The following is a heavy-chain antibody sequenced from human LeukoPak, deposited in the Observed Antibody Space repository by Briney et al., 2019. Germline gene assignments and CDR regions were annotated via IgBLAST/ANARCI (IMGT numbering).Heavy chain of an antibody. D-gene: IGHD3-22*01. CDR1: GYSISSGYY. Sequence: SETLSLTCTVSGYSISSGYYWGWIRPPPGKGLEWIGSIYHSGSTYYNPSLKSRVTISVDTSKNQFSLKLSSVTAADTAVYYCARATYYDSSGYYYYYYYMDVWGKGTTVTVSS. CDR3: ARATYYDSSGYYYYYYYMDV. J-gene: IGHJ6*03. V-gene: IGHV4-38-2*02. CDR2: IYHSGST.